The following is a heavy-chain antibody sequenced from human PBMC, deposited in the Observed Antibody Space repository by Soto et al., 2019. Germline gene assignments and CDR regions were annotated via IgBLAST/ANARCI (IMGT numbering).Heavy chain of an antibody. CDR2: VSRDGNTK. D-gene: IGHD1-7*01. CDR1: GFIFTNYA. CDR3: ARKLTPGGELDP. Sequence: QVQLVESGGDVVQPGRSLRLPCVASGFIFTNYAIQWVRQAPGKGLDWVAVVSRDGNTKFYADSVRGRFTISRDNSKNTVFLQINSLSPGDTALYYCARKLTPGGELDPWGQGTLVTVSP. V-gene: IGHV3-30-3*01. J-gene: IGHJ5*02.